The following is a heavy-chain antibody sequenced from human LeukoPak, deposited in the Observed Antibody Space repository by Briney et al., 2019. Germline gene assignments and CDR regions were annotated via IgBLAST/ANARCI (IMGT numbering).Heavy chain of an antibody. D-gene: IGHD7-27*01. V-gene: IGHV3-23*01. J-gene: IGHJ4*02. Sequence: GGSLRLSCAASGFTFSSYTMSWVRQAPGKGMEWVSTITTSDGNTYYADSVKGRFTVSRDNSKNTLFLQMNSLRAEDTAVYYCAKDGGLWVSAHWGDSWGRGTLVTVSS. CDR2: ITTSDGNT. CDR1: GFTFSSYT. CDR3: AKDGGLWVSAHWGDS.